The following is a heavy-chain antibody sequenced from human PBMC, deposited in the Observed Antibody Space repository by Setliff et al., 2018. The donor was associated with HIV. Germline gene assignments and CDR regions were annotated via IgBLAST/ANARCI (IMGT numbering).Heavy chain of an antibody. CDR3: ARVHAKPKRTLALVVRSSRIDP. J-gene: IGHJ5*02. D-gene: IGHD1-26*01. V-gene: IGHV4-34*01. CDR2: INHSGST. CDR1: GGSFSGYS. Sequence: PSETLSLTCAVYGGSFSGYSWSWIRQPPGKGLEWIGEINHSGSTNYNPSLKSRVTISVDTSKNQFSLKLSSVTAADTAVYYCARVHAKPKRTLALVVRSSRIDPWGQGTLVTVSS.